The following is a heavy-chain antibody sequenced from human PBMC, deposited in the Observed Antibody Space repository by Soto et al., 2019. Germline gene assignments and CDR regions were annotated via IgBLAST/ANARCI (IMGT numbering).Heavy chain of an antibody. CDR2: INPNPGRT. J-gene: IGHJ6*02. CDR3: ARERYLVLSDGMDV. V-gene: IGHV1-2*02. Sequence: ASVQVSCKASGFSLTGYYFHWIRAAPGHGLERLGWINPNPGRTTYAQKFQGRVTLTWDTSINTAYMELSSLRPDDTAMYYCARERYLVLSDGMDVWGQGTSVTVSS. D-gene: IGHD2-2*01. CDR1: GFSLTGYY.